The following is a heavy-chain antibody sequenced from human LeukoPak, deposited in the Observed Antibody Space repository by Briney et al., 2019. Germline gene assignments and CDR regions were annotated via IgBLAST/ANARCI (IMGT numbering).Heavy chain of an antibody. CDR1: GGSISSYY. CDR2: IYYSGST. D-gene: IGHD6-25*01. J-gene: IGHJ4*02. CDR3: ARVQYSYGSGFDY. V-gene: IGHV4-59*01. Sequence: SETLSLTCTVSGGSISSYYWSWIRQPPGKGLEWIGDIYYSGSTNYNPSLKSRVTISVDSSKNQFSLKLSSVTAADTAVYCCARVQYSYGSGFDYWGQGTLVTVSS.